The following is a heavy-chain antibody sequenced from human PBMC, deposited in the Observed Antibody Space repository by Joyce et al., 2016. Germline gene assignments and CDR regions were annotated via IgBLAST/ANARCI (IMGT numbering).Heavy chain of an antibody. CDR2: ISYDGIYK. CDR1: GLTLSNYG. D-gene: IGHD6-25*01. CDR3: AKILTATYSSGWFLDY. Sequence: QVQLVESGGGVVQPGRSLRLSCAASGLTLSNYGVHWVRQTRGKGREWVAVISYDGIYKYYEDSVKGRFTISRDNSKNTVFLEMNSLRTEDTAVYYCAKILTATYSSGWFLDYWGQGTLVTVSS. J-gene: IGHJ4*02. V-gene: IGHV3-30*18.